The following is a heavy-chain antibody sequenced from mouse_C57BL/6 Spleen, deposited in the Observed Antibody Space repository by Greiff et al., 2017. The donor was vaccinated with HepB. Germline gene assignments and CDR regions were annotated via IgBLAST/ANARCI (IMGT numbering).Heavy chain of an antibody. J-gene: IGHJ1*03. V-gene: IGHV1-39*01. D-gene: IGHD1-1*01. Sequence: EVKVVESGPELVKPGASVKISCKASGYSFTDYNMNWVKQSNGKSLEWIGVINPNYGTTSYNQKFKGKATLTVDQSSSTAYMQLNSLTSEDSAVYYCARVYYGSIDWYFDVWGTGTTVTVSS. CDR2: INPNYGTT. CDR3: ARVYYGSIDWYFDV. CDR1: GYSFTDYN.